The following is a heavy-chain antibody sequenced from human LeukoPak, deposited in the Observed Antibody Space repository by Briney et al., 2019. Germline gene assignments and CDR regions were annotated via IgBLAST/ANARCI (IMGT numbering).Heavy chain of an antibody. CDR2: IWYDGSNK. CDR3: ARCSGGSCYSGDY. Sequence: GRSLRLSCAASGFTFSSYGMHWVRQAPGKGLEWVAVIWYDGSNKYYADSVKGRFTISRDISKNTLYLQMNSLRAEDTAVYYCARCSGGSCYSGDYWGQGTLVTVSS. CDR1: GFTFSSYG. D-gene: IGHD2-15*01. J-gene: IGHJ4*02. V-gene: IGHV3-33*01.